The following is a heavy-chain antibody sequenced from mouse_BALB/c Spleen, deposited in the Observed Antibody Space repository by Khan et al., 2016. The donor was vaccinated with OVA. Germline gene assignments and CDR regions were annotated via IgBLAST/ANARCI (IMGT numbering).Heavy chain of an antibody. CDR1: GYTFTTYW. V-gene: IGHV1-7*01. CDR3: TRDSIDY. J-gene: IGHJ2*01. Sequence: QVQLQQPGAELAKPGASVKMSCKASGYTFTTYWMHWIKQRPGQGLEWIGYINPTSGYTDYNEKFKDRATLSADKSSSTAYMQLTSLTSEDSAVYYCTRDSIDYWGQGTTLTVSS. CDR2: INPTSGYT.